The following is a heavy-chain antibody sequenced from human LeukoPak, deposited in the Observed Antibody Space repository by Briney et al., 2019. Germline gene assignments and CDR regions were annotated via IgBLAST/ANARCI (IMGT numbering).Heavy chain of an antibody. CDR1: GFTFSDYY. Sequence: PGGSLRLSCAASGFTFSDYYMSWIRQAPGKGLEWLSYISKNGKTIYYADSVKGRFTISRDNSKNTLYLQMNSLRAEDTAVYYCARDFVYCSSTSCYYYYYMDVWGKGTTVTVSS. D-gene: IGHD2-2*01. CDR3: ARDFVYCSSTSCYYYYYMDV. J-gene: IGHJ6*03. V-gene: IGHV3-11*04. CDR2: ISKNGKTI.